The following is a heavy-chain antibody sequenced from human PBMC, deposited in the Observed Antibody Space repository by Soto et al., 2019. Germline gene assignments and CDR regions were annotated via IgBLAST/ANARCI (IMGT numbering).Heavy chain of an antibody. CDR1: GGSISGSTYY. D-gene: IGHD3-3*01. J-gene: IGHJ3*01. V-gene: IGHV4-39*01. Sequence: QLQLQESGPGLVKPSETLSLTCTVSGGSISGSTYYWGWIRQPPGKGLEWIGSIYYSGDTYYNPSLKSRVTISVDTSKNQFSLRLNSVTAADTTVYYCAEHGVNSPFRVWGQGTMVTVSS. CDR2: IYYSGDT. CDR3: AEHGVNSPFRV.